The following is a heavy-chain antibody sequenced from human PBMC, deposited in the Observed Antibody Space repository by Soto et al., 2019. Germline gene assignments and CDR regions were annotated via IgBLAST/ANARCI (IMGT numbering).Heavy chain of an antibody. CDR1: GYTFTSYG. J-gene: IGHJ5*01. Sequence: ASVKVSCKASGYTFTSYGISWVRQAPGQGLEWMGWISAYNGNTNYAQKLQGRVTMTTDTSTSTAYMELRSLRSDDTAVYYCASQVWDCGPYDLNWFDPCGQGALVSVPS. D-gene: IGHD2-21*02. CDR3: ASQVWDCGPYDLNWFDP. CDR2: ISAYNGNT. V-gene: IGHV1-18*01.